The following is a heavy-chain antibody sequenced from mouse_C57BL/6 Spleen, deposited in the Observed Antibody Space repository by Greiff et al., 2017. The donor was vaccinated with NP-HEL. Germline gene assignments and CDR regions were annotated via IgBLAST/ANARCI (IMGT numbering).Heavy chain of an antibody. J-gene: IGHJ2*01. V-gene: IGHV1-55*01. Sequence: VQLQQPGAELVKPGASVKMSCKASGYTFTSYWITWVKQRPGQGLEWIGDIYPGSGSTNYNEKFKSKATLTVDTSSSTAYMQLSSLTSEDSAVYYCASIYYDYDALFDYWGQGTTLTVSS. CDR2: IYPGSGST. CDR1: GYTFTSYW. CDR3: ASIYYDYDALFDY. D-gene: IGHD2-4*01.